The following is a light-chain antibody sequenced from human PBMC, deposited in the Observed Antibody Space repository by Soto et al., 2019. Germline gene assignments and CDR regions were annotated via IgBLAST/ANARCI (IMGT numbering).Light chain of an antibody. CDR2: YNT. CDR3: QSYDSSLSGVV. V-gene: IGLV1-40*01. J-gene: IGLJ2*01. Sequence: QSVLTQPPSVSGAPGQRVTISGTGTSPTIGAAYDVTWYHHLPGKAPKLLIYYNTNRPSGVPDRFSGSKSGTSASLAITGLQAEDEADYYCQSYDSSLSGVVFGGGTKLTVL. CDR1: SPTIGAAYD.